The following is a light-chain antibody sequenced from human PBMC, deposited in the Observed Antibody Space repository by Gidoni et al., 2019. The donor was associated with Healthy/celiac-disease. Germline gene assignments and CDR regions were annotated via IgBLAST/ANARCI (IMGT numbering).Light chain of an antibody. J-gene: IGKJ1*01. CDR3: QQRYSTPRT. V-gene: IGKV1-39*01. CDR2: AAS. CDR1: QSISSH. Sequence: DIQMTQSPSSLSASVGDRVTITCRASQSISSHLNWYQQKPGKAPKLLIYAASSLQSGVPSRFSGSGAGTDFTLTISSLQPEDFATYYCQQRYSTPRTFGQXTKVEIK.